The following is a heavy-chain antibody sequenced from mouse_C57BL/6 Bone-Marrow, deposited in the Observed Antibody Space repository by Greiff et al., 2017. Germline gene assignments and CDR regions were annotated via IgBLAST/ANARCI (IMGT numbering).Heavy chain of an antibody. CDR3: AMGPVVPFAY. J-gene: IGHJ3*01. D-gene: IGHD1-1*01. V-gene: IGHV1-64*01. CDR2: IHPNSGST. Sequence: VQLQQPGAELVKPGASVKLSCKASGYTFTSYWMHWVKQRPGQGLEWIGMIHPNSGSTNYNEKFKSKATLTVDKSSSTAYMQISSLTSEDSAVYYCAMGPVVPFAYWGQGTLVTVSA. CDR1: GYTFTSYW.